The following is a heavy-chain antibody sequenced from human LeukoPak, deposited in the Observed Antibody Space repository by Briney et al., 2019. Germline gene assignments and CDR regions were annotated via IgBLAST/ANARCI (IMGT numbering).Heavy chain of an antibody. CDR2: ISGSGGST. CDR3: AKKRMATIGRDFDY. CDR1: GFTFSSYA. V-gene: IGHV3-23*01. Sequence: GGSLRLSCAASGFTFSSYAMSWVRQAPGKGLEWVSAISGSGGSTYYADSVKGRFTISRDNSKNTLCLQMNSLRAEDTAVYYCAKKRMATIGRDFDYWGQGTLVTVSS. D-gene: IGHD5-12*01. J-gene: IGHJ4*02.